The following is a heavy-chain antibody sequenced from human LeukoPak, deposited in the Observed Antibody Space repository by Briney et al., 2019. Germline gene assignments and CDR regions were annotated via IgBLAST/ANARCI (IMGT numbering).Heavy chain of an antibody. CDR3: ARGVCSGGSCYSDRGAFDI. CDR1: AGSFSIYY. Sequence: PPQTLSPTCTVSAGSFSIYYCNWVRPHPPKGLKCLGYLSYTGSNNYNPPLKSRVTISVDTSKTQFSLKLSAVTAADTAVYYCARGVCSGGSCYSDRGAFDIWGGGTMVTVSS. CDR2: LSYTGSN. V-gene: IGHV4-59*01. D-gene: IGHD2-15*01. J-gene: IGHJ3*02.